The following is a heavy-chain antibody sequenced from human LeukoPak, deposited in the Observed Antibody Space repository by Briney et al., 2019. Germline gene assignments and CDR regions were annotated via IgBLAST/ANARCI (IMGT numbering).Heavy chain of an antibody. J-gene: IGHJ4*02. CDR1: GGSISGYY. D-gene: IGHD6-19*01. CDR2: INHSGST. V-gene: IGHV4-34*01. Sequence: PSETLSLTCTVSGGSISGYYWSWIRQPPGKGLEWIGEINHSGSTNYNPSLKSRVTISVDTSKNQFSLKLSSVTAADTAVYYCARGPWYIAVAGKFDYWGQGTLVTVSS. CDR3: ARGPWYIAVAGKFDY.